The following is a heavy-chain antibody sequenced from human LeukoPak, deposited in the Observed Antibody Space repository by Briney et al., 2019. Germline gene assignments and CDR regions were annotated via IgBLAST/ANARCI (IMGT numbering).Heavy chain of an antibody. Sequence: SETLSLTCAVYGGSFSGYYWSWIRQPPGKGLEWIGEINHSGSTNYNPSLKSRVTISVDTSKNQFSLKLSSVTAADTAVYYCARFSGSYDSSGYYGFDYWGQGTLVTVSS. CDR2: INHSGST. CDR1: GGSFSGYY. J-gene: IGHJ4*02. CDR3: ARFSGSYDSSGYYGFDY. V-gene: IGHV4-34*01. D-gene: IGHD3-22*01.